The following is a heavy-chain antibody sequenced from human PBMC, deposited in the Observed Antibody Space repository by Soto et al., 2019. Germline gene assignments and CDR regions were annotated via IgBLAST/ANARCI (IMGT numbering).Heavy chain of an antibody. V-gene: IGHV3-66*01. CDR3: ARGSPGAGTAVGYFDY. CDR2: IYSGGST. CDR1: GFTVSSND. Sequence: GGSLRLSCAASGFTVSSNDMSWVRHAPGKGLEWVSLIYSGGSTYYADSVKGRFTISRDNSKNTLYLQINSLRAEDTAVYYCARGSPGAGTAVGYFDYWGQGTLVTVSS. J-gene: IGHJ4*02. D-gene: IGHD6-19*01.